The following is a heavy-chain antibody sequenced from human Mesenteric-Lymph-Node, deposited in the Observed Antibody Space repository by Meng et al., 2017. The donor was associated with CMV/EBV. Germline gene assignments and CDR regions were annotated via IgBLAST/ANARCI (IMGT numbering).Heavy chain of an antibody. D-gene: IGHD4-17*01. J-gene: IGHJ4*02. CDR3: ARHPSYGSLFDF. V-gene: IGHV3-21*01. CDR2: ISSSSSYI. CDR1: GFTFSSYS. Sequence: GESLKISCAASGFTFSSYSMNWVRQAPGKGLEWVSSISSSSSYIYYADSVKGRFTISRDNAKNSLYLQMNGLSAEDTAVYFCARHPSYGSLFDFWGQGALVTVSS.